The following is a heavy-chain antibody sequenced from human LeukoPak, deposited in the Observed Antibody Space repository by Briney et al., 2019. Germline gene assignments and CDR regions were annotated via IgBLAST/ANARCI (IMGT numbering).Heavy chain of an antibody. V-gene: IGHV3-7*01. Sequence: PGGSLRLSCAASGYTFSSYWMSWVRQAPGKGLEWVANIKQDGSEKYYVDSVKGRFTISRDNAKNSLYLQMNSLRAEDTAVYYCARARRKAVDAFGIWGQGTMVTVSS. CDR3: ARARRKAVDAFGI. D-gene: IGHD6-19*01. CDR1: GYTFSSYW. CDR2: IKQDGSEK. J-gene: IGHJ3*02.